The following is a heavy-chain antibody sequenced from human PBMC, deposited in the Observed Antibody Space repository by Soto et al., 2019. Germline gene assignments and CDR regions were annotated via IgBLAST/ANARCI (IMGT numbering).Heavy chain of an antibody. V-gene: IGHV3-23*01. CDR3: ARVHTSGWFADS. Sequence: EVQLLESGGGLVQPGGSLRLSCGAPGFIFDDYAMMWVRQTPGKGLEWVSATSGSGVTTYYADAVKGRFTISRDNSKNTRYLQMNSMRAYDTALDYCARVHTSGWFADSWGQGTRVTVSS. J-gene: IGHJ4*02. D-gene: IGHD6-19*01. CDR1: GFIFDDYA. CDR2: TSGSGVTT.